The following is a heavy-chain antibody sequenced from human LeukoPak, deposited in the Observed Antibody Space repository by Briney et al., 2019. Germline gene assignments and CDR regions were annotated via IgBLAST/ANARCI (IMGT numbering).Heavy chain of an antibody. CDR1: GFTFSSYG. CDR3: ATREYGSGSYYIGY. Sequence: HPGRSLRLSCAASGFTFSSYGMHWVRQAPGKGLEWVAVIWYDGSNKYYADSVKGRFTISRDNSKNTLYLQMNSLRAEDTAVYYCATREYGSGSYYIGYWGQGTLVTVSS. D-gene: IGHD3-10*01. CDR2: IWYDGSNK. V-gene: IGHV3-33*01. J-gene: IGHJ4*02.